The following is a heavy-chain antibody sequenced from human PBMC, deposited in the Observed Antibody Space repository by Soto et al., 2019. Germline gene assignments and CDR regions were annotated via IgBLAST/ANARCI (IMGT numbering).Heavy chain of an antibody. D-gene: IGHD5-12*01. V-gene: IGHV1-69*08. CDR2: IIPILGIA. Sequence: QVQLVQSGAEVKKPGSSVKVSCKASGGTFSSYTISWVRQAPGQGLEWMGRIIPILGIANYAQKFQGRVTITADKSTSPAYMELSSLRSEDTAVYYCARDSGGYDPYYYYYYMDVWGKGTTVTVSS. CDR1: GGTFSSYT. J-gene: IGHJ6*03. CDR3: ARDSGGYDPYYYYYYMDV.